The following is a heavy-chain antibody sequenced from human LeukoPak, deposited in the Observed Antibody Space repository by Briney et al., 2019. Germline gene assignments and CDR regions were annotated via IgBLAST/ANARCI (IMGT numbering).Heavy chain of an antibody. CDR3: AKDGPGYDSSGTDDAFDI. J-gene: IGHJ3*02. V-gene: IGHV3-30*18. Sequence: GGSLRLSCAASGFTFSSYGMHWVRQAPGKGLEWVAVISYDGSNKYYVDSVKGRFTISRDNSKNTLYLQMNSLRAEDTAVYYCAKDGPGYDSSGTDDAFDIWGQGTMVTVSS. CDR1: GFTFSSYG. D-gene: IGHD3-22*01. CDR2: ISYDGSNK.